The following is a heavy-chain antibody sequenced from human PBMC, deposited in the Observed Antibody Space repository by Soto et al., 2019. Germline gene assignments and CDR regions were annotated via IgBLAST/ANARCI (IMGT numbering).Heavy chain of an antibody. CDR2: IPYDGSNK. D-gene: IGHD2-2*01. CDR1: GFTFSSYG. J-gene: IGHJ6*02. V-gene: IGHV3-30*18. Sequence: GGSLRLSCAASGFTFSSYGMHWVRQAPGKGLEWVAVIPYDGSNKYYADSVKGRFTISRDNSKNTLYLQMNSLRAEDTAVYYCAKVETDCSSTSCYALSYYYGMDVWGQGTTVTVSS. CDR3: AKVETDCSSTSCYALSYYYGMDV.